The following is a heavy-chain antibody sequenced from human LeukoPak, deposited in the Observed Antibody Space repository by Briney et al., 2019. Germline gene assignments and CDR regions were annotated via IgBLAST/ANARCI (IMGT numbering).Heavy chain of an antibody. Sequence: ASVKVSCKASGYTFNHHGITWVRQAPGQGLEWMGWISAYNGDTNYAQEFQGRVTMTTDTSTSTAYTELRSLRSDDTAVYYCARDPLNTSGGYQYFDLWGRGTLVTVSS. D-gene: IGHD6-19*01. V-gene: IGHV1-18*01. J-gene: IGHJ2*01. CDR3: ARDPLNTSGGYQYFDL. CDR1: GYTFNHHG. CDR2: ISAYNGDT.